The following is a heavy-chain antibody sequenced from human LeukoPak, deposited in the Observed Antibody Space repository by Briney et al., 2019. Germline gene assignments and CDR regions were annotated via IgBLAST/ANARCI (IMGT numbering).Heavy chain of an antibody. CDR3: ARGSYYGSGSSRHPHYYYYYYMDV. CDR2: INPSGGST. J-gene: IGHJ6*03. CDR1: GYTFTSYY. D-gene: IGHD3-10*01. Sequence: ASVKVSCKASGYTFTSYYMHWVRQAPGEGLEWMGIINPSGGSTSYAQKFQGRVTMTRDMSTSTVYMELSSLRSEDTAVYYCARGSYYGSGSSRHPHYYYYYYMDVWGKGTTVTISS. V-gene: IGHV1-46*01.